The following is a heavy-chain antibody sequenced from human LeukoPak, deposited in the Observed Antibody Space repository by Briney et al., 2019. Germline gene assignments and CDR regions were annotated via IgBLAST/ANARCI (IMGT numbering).Heavy chain of an antibody. CDR2: IYYSGST. CDR3: ARGFDSKSTYFDY. V-gene: IGHV4-59*01. J-gene: IGHJ4*02. Sequence: SETLSLTCTVSGGSICSYYWNWIRQPPGKGLEWIGYIYYSGSTKYNPSLKSRVTISVDTSKNQFSLKLRSVTAADTAVYYCARGFDSKSTYFDYWGQGTLVTVSS. CDR1: GGSICSYY. D-gene: IGHD5-12*01.